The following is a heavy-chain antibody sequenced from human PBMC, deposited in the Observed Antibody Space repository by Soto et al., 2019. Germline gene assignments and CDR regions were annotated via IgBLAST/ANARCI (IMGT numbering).Heavy chain of an antibody. V-gene: IGHV1-2*02. J-gene: IGHJ4*02. CDR2: INPNSGGT. D-gene: IGHD6-19*01. CDR1: GYTFTGYY. CDR3: ARDPDSSDWTRVLNY. Sequence: ASVKVSCKASGYTFTGYYMHWVRQAPGQGLEWMGWINPNSGGTNYAQKFQGRVTMTRDTSISTAYMELSRLRSDDTAVYYCARDPDSSDWTRVLNYWGQGTLVTVSS.